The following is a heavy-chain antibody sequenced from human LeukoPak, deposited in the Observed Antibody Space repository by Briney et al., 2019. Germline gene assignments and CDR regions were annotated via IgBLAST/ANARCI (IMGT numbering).Heavy chain of an antibody. CDR1: GGSFSGYY. Sequence: PSETLSLTCAVYGGSFSGYYWSWIRQPPGKGLEWIGEINHSGSTNYNPSLKSRVTISVDTSKNQLSLKVSSVTAADTAVYYCARPREVDTAQAFDIWGQGTMVTVSS. V-gene: IGHV4-34*01. D-gene: IGHD5-18*01. CDR3: ARPREVDTAQAFDI. J-gene: IGHJ3*02. CDR2: INHSGST.